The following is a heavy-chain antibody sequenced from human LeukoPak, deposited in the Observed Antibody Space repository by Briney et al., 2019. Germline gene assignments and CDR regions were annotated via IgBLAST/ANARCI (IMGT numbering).Heavy chain of an antibody. Sequence: GGSLRLSCAASGFTFSSYAMSWVRQAPGKGLEWVSAISGSGGSTYYADSVKGRFTISRDNSKNTLYLQMNSLRAEHTAVYYCAKDYNYDILNGYPNGFFDYWGQGTLVTVSS. CDR1: GFTFSSYA. D-gene: IGHD3-9*01. V-gene: IGHV3-23*01. J-gene: IGHJ4*02. CDR3: AKDYNYDILNGYPNGFFDY. CDR2: ISGSGGST.